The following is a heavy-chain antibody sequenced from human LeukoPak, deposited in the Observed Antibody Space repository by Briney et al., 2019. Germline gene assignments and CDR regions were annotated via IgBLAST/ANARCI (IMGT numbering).Heavy chain of an antibody. D-gene: IGHD5-12*01. CDR3: ARGPSGYHNT. V-gene: IGHV3-23*01. J-gene: IGHJ4*02. CDR1: GFTFSNYG. Sequence: GGSLRLSCAASGFTFSNYGMSWVRQAPGKGLEWVSSISTGGGSIYYAASVKGRFTISRDNSKNTLYLQMNSLRAEDTAVYYCARGPSGYHNTGGQGTLVTVSS. CDR2: ISTGGGSI.